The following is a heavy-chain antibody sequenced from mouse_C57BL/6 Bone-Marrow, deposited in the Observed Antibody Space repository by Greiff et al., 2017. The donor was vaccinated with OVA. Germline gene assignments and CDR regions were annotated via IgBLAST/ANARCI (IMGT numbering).Heavy chain of an antibody. CDR2: ISDGGSYT. D-gene: IGHD1-1*02. CDR1: GFTFSSSA. CDR3: ARGGGAWFAY. V-gene: IGHV5-4*01. J-gene: IGHJ3*01. Sequence: EVQLVESGGGLVKPGGSLKLSCAASGFTFSSSAMSWVRQTPEKRLEWVATISDGGSYTYYPDNVKGRFTISRDNAKNNLYLQMSHLKSEDTAMYYCARGGGAWFAYWGQGTLVTVSA.